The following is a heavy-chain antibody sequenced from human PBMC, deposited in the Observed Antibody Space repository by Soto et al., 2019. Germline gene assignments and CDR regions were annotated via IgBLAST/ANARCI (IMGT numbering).Heavy chain of an antibody. CDR2: ISAYNGNT. CDR1: GYTFTSYG. CDR3: SRTPAQIAAFDY. D-gene: IGHD6-13*01. V-gene: IGHV1-18*04. J-gene: IGHJ4*02. Sequence: QVQLVQSGAEVKKPGASVKVSCKASGYTFTSYGISWVRQAPGQGLEWMGWISAYNGNTNYAQKLRGRVTCTNDTSTFAAYMGLRSLVSYVTAVYSCSRTPAQIAAFDYLGQGTLVTDYS.